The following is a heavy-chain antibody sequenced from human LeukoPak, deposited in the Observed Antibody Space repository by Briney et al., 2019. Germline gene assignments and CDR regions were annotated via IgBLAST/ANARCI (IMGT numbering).Heavy chain of an antibody. CDR1: GYTFTGYY. CDR3: ARADSKDY. V-gene: IGHV1-2*06. Sequence: ASVKVSCKASGYTFTGYYIHWVRQAPGQGLEWMGRVNPDSGDTNYAQKFQGRVSMTRDTSITTAYMELSRLRSDDTAVYYCARADSKDYWGQGTLVTVSS. CDR2: VNPDSGDT. J-gene: IGHJ4*02. D-gene: IGHD3-22*01.